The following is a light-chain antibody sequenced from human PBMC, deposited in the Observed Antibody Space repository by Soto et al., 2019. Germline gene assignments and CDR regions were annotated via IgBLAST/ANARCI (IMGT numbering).Light chain of an antibody. CDR3: SSYTSSSTVI. Sequence: QSALTQPASVSESPGQSITISCTGTSSGIGGYNYVSWYQQHPGKAPKLIIYDVSNRPSGISNRFSGSRSRNTASLTSSGLQAEDEADYYCSSYTSSSTVIFGGGTTLTVL. V-gene: IGLV2-14*01. CDR2: DVS. CDR1: SSGIGGYNY. J-gene: IGLJ2*01.